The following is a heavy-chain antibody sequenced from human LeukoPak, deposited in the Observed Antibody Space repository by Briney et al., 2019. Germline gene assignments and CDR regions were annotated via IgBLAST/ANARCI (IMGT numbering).Heavy chain of an antibody. D-gene: IGHD4-11*01. CDR2: IYPADSDT. J-gene: IGHJ5*02. V-gene: IGHV5-51*01. Sequence: GESLKISCKGSGYSFTSYWIGWVRQMPGKGLEWMGIIYPADSDTRYSPSFQGQVTISVDKSISTAYLQWSSLKASDTAMYYCARSTVTTPKWFDPWGQGTLVTVSS. CDR3: ARSTVTTPKWFDP. CDR1: GYSFTSYW.